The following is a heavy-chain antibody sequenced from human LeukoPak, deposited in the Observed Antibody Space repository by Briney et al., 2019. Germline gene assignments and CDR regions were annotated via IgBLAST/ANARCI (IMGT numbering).Heavy chain of an antibody. D-gene: IGHD3-16*02. CDR1: GFTFSGYA. J-gene: IGHJ4*02. CDR3: AKGYTITFGGVIEY. CDR2: ISGSGGST. V-gene: IGHV3-23*01. Sequence: GGSLRLSCAASGFTFSGYAMSWVRQAPGKGLEGVSAISGSGGSTYYADSVKGRFTISRDNSKNTLYLQMNSLRAEDTAVYYCAKGYTITFGGVIEYWGQGTLVTVSS.